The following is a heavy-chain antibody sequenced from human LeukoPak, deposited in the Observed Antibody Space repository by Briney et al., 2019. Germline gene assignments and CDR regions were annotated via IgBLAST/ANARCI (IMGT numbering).Heavy chain of an antibody. V-gene: IGHV4-31*03. CDR2: IYYSGST. J-gene: IGHJ5*02. CDR1: GGSISSGGYY. Sequence: SQTLSLTCSVSGGSISSGGYYWSWIRQHPGKGLEWIGYIYYSGSTYYNPSLKSRVTISVDTSKNQFSLKLSSVTAADTAVYYCARLGSYADIVVVPAVWVFDPRGRGTLVTVSS. CDR3: ARLGSYADIVVVPAVWVFDP. D-gene: IGHD2-2*01.